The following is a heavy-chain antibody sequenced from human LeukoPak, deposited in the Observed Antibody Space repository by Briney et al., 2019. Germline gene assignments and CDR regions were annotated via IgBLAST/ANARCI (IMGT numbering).Heavy chain of an antibody. CDR3: VGSSGASWLDP. CDR1: GGSISSGGYY. J-gene: IGHJ5*02. CDR2: IYHSGST. D-gene: IGHD3-10*01. V-gene: IGHV4-30-2*02. Sequence: SETLSLTCTVSGGSISSGGYYWSWIRQPPGKSLEWIGYIYHSGSTYYNPSLKSRVTISVDRSKNQFSLKLSSVTAADTAVYYCVGSSGASWLDPWGQGTLVTVPS.